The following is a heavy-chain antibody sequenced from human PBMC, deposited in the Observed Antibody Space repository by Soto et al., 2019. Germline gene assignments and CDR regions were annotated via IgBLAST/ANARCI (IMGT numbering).Heavy chain of an antibody. V-gene: IGHV3-23*01. J-gene: IGHJ4*02. CDR3: AKMSVAAGYYFDY. CDR2: ISGSGGST. D-gene: IGHD2-15*01. CDR1: GFTFSSYA. Sequence: EVQLLESGGGLVQPGGSLRLSCAASGFTFSSYAMSWVRQAPGKGLEWVSAISGSGGSTYYADSVKGRFTISRDNSKNTRYLQMNSLRAEDTAVYYCAKMSVAAGYYFDYWGQGTLVTVSS.